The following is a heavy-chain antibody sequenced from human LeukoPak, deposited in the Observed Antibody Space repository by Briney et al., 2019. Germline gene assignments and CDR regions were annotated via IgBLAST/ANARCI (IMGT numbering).Heavy chain of an antibody. Sequence: PGGSLRLSCAASGFPFSSYSMNWVRQAPGKGLEWVSSISSSSSHIYYADSVKGRFTISRDNAKNSLYLQMNSLRAEDTAVYYCARELRYDNSDSGAFWGQGTVVTVSS. J-gene: IGHJ3*01. CDR3: ARELRYDNSDSGAF. D-gene: IGHD3-22*01. CDR1: GFPFSSYS. CDR2: ISSSSSHI. V-gene: IGHV3-21*01.